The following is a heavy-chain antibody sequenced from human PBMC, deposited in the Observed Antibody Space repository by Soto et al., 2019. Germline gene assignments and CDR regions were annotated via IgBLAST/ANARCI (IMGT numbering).Heavy chain of an antibody. D-gene: IGHD3-9*01. CDR1: GYTFTSYA. CDR3: ARVRLRYFDWYDY. Sequence: VSVKVSCKASGYTFTSYAMHWVRQAPGQRLEWMGWINAGNGNTKYSQKFQGRVTITRDTSASTAYMELSSLRSEDTAVYYCARVRLRYFDWYDYWGQGTLVTVSS. V-gene: IGHV1-3*01. CDR2: INAGNGNT. J-gene: IGHJ4*02.